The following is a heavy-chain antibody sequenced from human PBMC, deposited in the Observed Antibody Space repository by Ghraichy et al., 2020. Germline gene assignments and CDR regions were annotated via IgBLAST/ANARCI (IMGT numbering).Heavy chain of an antibody. J-gene: IGHJ4*02. CDR2: ISASGGTT. Sequence: GESLNISCAASGFTFSSHAMTWVRQAPGKGLEWVSSISASGGTTYYADSVRGRFTISRDNSKNSLYLQMSSERAEDTALYYCAKDSGEGSSSLYGDDFDSWGQGSLVTVSS. CDR1: GFTFSSHA. V-gene: IGHV3-23*01. CDR3: AKDSGEGSSSLYGDDFDS. D-gene: IGHD6-13*01.